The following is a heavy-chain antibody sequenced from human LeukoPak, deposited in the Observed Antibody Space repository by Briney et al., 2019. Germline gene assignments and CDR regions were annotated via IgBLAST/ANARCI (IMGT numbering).Heavy chain of an antibody. CDR1: GYIFANYF. CDR3: ARGEFWSGYYTWFDP. D-gene: IGHD3-3*01. J-gene: IGHJ5*02. CDR2: IIPIFGTA. Sequence: SVKVSCKASGYIFANYFLHWVRQAPGQGLEWMGGIIPIFGTANYAQKFQGRVTITTDESTSTAYMELSSLRSEDTAVYYCARGEFWSGYYTWFDPWGQGTLVTVSS. V-gene: IGHV1-69*05.